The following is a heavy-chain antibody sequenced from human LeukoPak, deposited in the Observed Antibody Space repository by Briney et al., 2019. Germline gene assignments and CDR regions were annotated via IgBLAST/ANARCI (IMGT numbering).Heavy chain of an antibody. CDR2: IGTAGDT. D-gene: IGHD3-22*01. CDR3: AREAERGDSSSYYGYYFDY. Sequence: PGGSLRLSCAVSGFIFSSYDMHWVRQTSGKGLEWVSGIGTAGDTFYSDSVKGRFTISRENAKNSLYLQMKSLRAGDTAVYYCAREAERGDSSSYYGYYFDYWGQGALVTVSS. CDR1: GFIFSSYD. V-gene: IGHV3-13*01. J-gene: IGHJ4*02.